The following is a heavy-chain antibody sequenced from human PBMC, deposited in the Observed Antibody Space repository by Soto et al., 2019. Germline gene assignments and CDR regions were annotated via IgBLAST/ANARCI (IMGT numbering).Heavy chain of an antibody. Sequence: SVKVSCKASGGTLSGFINYPINWVRQAPGQGLEWMGGIVPNVGTVNYAQKFQGRVTITADKSTGTAYMELSSLRSEDTALYYCARRDTSGFLRYFDNWGQGTLVTVSS. J-gene: IGHJ4*02. V-gene: IGHV1-69*06. CDR2: IVPNVGTV. CDR3: ARRDTSGFLRYFDN. D-gene: IGHD3-3*01. CDR1: GGTLSGFINYP.